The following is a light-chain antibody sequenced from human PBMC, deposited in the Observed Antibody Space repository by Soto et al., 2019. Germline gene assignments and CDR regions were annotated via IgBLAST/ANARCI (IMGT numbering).Light chain of an antibody. Sequence: IVVTQSPATLSLSPGERATLSCRASQSVGRHLAWYQQKVGPAPRLLIYDASNRATGIPARFTGSGSGTDFTLTINSLEPEDFAVYYCQQRDNWPPLFTFGPGTKVDFK. J-gene: IGKJ3*01. V-gene: IGKV3-11*01. CDR1: QSVGRH. CDR3: QQRDNWPPLFT. CDR2: DAS.